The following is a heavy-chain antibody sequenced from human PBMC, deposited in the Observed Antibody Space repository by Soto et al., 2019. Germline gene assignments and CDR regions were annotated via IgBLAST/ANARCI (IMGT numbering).Heavy chain of an antibody. CDR3: ARAGTAMVHLDY. V-gene: IGHV4-59*12. CDR1: GGSISSYY. CDR2: IYYSGST. J-gene: IGHJ4*02. D-gene: IGHD5-18*01. Sequence: XETLSLTCTVAGGSISSYYWSWIRQPPGKGLEWIGYIYYSGSTNYNPSLKSRLTISVDTSKNQFSLKLTSVTAADTAVYYCARAGTAMVHLDYSGQGTLVTVSS.